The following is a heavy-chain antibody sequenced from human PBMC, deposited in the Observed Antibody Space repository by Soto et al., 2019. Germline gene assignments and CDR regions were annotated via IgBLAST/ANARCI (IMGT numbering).Heavy chain of an antibody. CDR2: IYHSGGA. D-gene: IGHD3-10*01. CDR3: ARDYYGAGSQYYYYCLDV. Sequence: SETLSLTCTVSGDSITSGGYYWSWLRQQPGKGLEWIGYIYHSGGASYNPSLRGRAVISIDTSKNQFFLRMNAVTAADTATYYCARDYYGAGSQYYYYCLDVCRHVT. CDR1: GDSITSGGYY. J-gene: IGHJ6*02. V-gene: IGHV4-31*03.